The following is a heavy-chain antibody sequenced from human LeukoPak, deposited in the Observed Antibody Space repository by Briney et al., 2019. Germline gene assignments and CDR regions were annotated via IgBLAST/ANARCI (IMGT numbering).Heavy chain of an antibody. CDR1: GFTFSSYS. CDR2: ISSSSSYI. J-gene: IGHJ4*02. V-gene: IGHV3-21*01. D-gene: IGHD1-26*01. CDR3: ARAGPTRGARYYFDY. Sequence: GGSLRLSCAASGFTFSSYSMNWVRQAPGKGLEWVSSISSSSSYIYYADSVKGRFTISRDNAKNSLYLQMNSLRAEDTAVYYCARAGPTRGARYYFDYWGQGTLVTVSS.